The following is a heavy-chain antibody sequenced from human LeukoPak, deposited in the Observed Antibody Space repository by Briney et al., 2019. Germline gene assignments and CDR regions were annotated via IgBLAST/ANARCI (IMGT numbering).Heavy chain of an antibody. CDR2: ISSSGSA. J-gene: IGHJ6*03. Sequence: SETLSLTCTVSGGSISSYYWNWIRQPAGKGLEWIGRISSSGSANYNPSLKSRVTLSVDTSKNQLSLIPNSVTAADTAVFYCATEPTRTPYYYMDVWGKGTTVIVSS. CDR3: ATEPTRTPYYYMDV. D-gene: IGHD1-1*01. V-gene: IGHV4-4*07. CDR1: GGSISSYY.